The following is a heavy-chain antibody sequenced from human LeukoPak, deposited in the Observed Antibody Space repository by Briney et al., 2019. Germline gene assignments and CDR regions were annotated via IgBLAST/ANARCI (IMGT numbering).Heavy chain of an antibody. CDR2: FDPEDGET. Sequence: ASVKVSCKVSGYTLTELSMHWVRQAPGKGLEWMGGFDPEDGETIYAQKFQGRVTMTEDTSTDTAYMELSGLRSEDTAVYYCATGGYSGYDFDYWGQGTLVTVSS. CDR1: GYTLTELS. D-gene: IGHD5-12*01. J-gene: IGHJ4*02. V-gene: IGHV1-24*01. CDR3: ATGGYSGYDFDY.